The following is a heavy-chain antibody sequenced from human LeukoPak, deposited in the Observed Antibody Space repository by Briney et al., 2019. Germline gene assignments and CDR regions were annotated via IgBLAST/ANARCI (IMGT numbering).Heavy chain of an antibody. V-gene: IGHV5-51*01. Sequence: GESLKISCKVSGYSFTSYCIGWVRQMPGKGLEWMGIIYPGDSGPTYSPSFQGQVTISVDKSINTAYLQWSSLQASDTAMYYCGMSGDRVPLQDDVFDVWGQGTMVTIST. J-gene: IGHJ3*01. CDR3: GMSGDRVPLQDDVFDV. CDR1: GYSFTSYC. D-gene: IGHD1-26*01. CDR2: IYPGDSGP.